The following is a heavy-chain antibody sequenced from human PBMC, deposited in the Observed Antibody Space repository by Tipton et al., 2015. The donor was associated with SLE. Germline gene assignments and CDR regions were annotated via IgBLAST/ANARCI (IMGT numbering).Heavy chain of an antibody. J-gene: IGHJ4*02. CDR3: ARGDVDTAMGSLFDY. CDR1: GGSISSGDYY. V-gene: IGHV4-30-4*01. CDR2: IYYSGST. D-gene: IGHD5-18*01. Sequence: LRLSCTVSGGSISSGDYYWSWIRQPPGKGLEWIGYIYYSGSTYYNPSLKSRVTISVDTSKNQFSLKLSSVTAADTAVYYCARGDVDTAMGSLFDYWGQGTLVTVSS.